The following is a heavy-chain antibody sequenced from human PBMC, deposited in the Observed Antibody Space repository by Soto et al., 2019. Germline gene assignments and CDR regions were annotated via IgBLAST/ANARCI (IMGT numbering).Heavy chain of an antibody. CDR3: ASIVVVPAAGNWFDP. Sequence: ASVKVSCKASGYTFTSYGISWVRQAPGQGLEWMGWISAYNGNTNYAQKLQGRVTMTTDKSTSTAYMELRSLRSDDTAVYYCASIVVVPAAGNWFDPWCQGTLVTVSS. D-gene: IGHD2-2*01. CDR2: ISAYNGNT. V-gene: IGHV1-18*01. CDR1: GYTFTSYG. J-gene: IGHJ5*02.